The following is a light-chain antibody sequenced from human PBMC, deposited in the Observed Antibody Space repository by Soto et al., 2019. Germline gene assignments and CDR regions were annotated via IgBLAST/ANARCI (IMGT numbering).Light chain of an antibody. CDR3: QQSLSTPYT. CDR2: AAS. CDR1: QTVATF. Sequence: DIQMTQSPASLSASIGDSVSICCRASQTVATFLNWYQQKPGKVPQLLIYAASTLQSGVPSRFSGSGSGTDFTLVIDSLQREDFGTYYCQQSLSTPYTFGQGTKVEIK. J-gene: IGKJ2*01. V-gene: IGKV1-39*01.